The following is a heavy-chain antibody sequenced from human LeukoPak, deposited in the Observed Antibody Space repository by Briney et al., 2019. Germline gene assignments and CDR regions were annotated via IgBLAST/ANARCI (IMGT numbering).Heavy chain of an antibody. D-gene: IGHD5-12*01. Sequence: SETLSLTCTVSGGSISSYYWSWIRQPAGKGLEWIGRIYTTGSTNYNPSLRSRVTMSVDTSKNQFSLKLSSVTAADTAVYFCARLTGYDWESSFDYWGQGTLVTVSS. J-gene: IGHJ4*02. CDR3: ARLTGYDWESSFDY. V-gene: IGHV4-4*07. CDR1: GGSISSYY. CDR2: IYTTGST.